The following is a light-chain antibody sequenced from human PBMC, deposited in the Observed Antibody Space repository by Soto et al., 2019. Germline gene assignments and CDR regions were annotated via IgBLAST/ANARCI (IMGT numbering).Light chain of an antibody. V-gene: IGKV3-15*01. CDR3: QQYNDWPPYT. J-gene: IGKJ2*01. Sequence: EIVMTQSPPTLSVSPGERATLSCRASQIVSNNLAWYQQRPGQAPRLLISGASTSATGVPARFSGSGSGTEFTLTISSLQSEDFAVYFCQQYNDWPPYTFGQGTKLEIK. CDR2: GAS. CDR1: QIVSNN.